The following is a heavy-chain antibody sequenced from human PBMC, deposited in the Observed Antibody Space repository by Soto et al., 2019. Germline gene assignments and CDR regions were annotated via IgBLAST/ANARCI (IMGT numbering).Heavy chain of an antibody. CDR1: GYTFTGYY. CDR3: ARRGGYCSSTSCYDYYYYGMDV. V-gene: IGHV1-2*04. D-gene: IGHD2-2*01. CDR2: INPNSGGT. Sequence: ASVKVPCKASGYTFTGYYMHWVRQAPGQGLEWMGWINPNSGGTNYAQQFQGWVTMTREPSISTAYMELSRLRSDDTAVYYCARRGGYCSSTSCYDYYYYGMDVWGQGTTVTVSS. J-gene: IGHJ6*02.